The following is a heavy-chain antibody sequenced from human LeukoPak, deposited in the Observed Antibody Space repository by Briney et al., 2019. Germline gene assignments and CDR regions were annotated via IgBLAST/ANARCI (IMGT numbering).Heavy chain of an antibody. V-gene: IGHV4-61*02. Sequence: PSQTLSLTCTGSGVSMSSGSYYWSWIRQPAGKGLEWIGRIYISGSTNYNPSLESRVTISIDTSKNQFSLKLNSVTAADTAVYYCARVVVFGVVSSDYYYYYMDVWGKGTTVTVSS. D-gene: IGHD3-3*01. CDR3: ARVVVFGVVSSDYYYYYMDV. CDR1: GVSMSSGSYY. CDR2: IYISGST. J-gene: IGHJ6*03.